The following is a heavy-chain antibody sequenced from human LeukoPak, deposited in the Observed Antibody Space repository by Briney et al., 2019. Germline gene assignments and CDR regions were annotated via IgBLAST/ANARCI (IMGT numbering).Heavy chain of an antibody. V-gene: IGHV3-66*01. D-gene: IGHD4-11*01. CDR2: IYPNGNT. CDR1: GFTVSSNY. CDR3: ARDPRTTVREVDY. Sequence: GGSLRLSCAASGFTVSSNYMNWVRQAPGKGLEWVSMIYPNGNTFYTDSVKGRFTISRDNAKNSLYLQMNSLRAEDTAVYYCARDPRTTVREVDYWGQGTLVTVSS. J-gene: IGHJ4*02.